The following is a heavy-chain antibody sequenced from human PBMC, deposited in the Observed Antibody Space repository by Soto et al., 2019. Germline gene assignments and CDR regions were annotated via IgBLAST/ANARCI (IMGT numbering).Heavy chain of an antibody. CDR2: INTDNGNT. CDR1: GYTFTRYG. Sequence: QVQLVQSGAEVKNPGASVKVSCKASGYTFTRYGIGWARQAPGQGLEWMGWINTDNGNTNYAQNVQGRVTLTTDTSTSTAYMELRSLRSNDTAIYYCARVDVYVTPSPQDVWGHGTTVIVSS. CDR3: ARVDVYVTPSPQDV. V-gene: IGHV1-18*01. D-gene: IGHD3-16*01. J-gene: IGHJ6*02.